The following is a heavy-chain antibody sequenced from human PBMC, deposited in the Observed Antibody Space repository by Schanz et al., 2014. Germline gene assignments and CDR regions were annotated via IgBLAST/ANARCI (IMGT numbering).Heavy chain of an antibody. CDR3: ARAGGYGGAFDI. CDR1: GSTFNVYW. Sequence: EVHLVESGGGLVQPGGSLRLSCADSGSTFNVYWMTWVRQAPGMGLEWVANINHDGSDKYYVESVKGRFTISRDNVKNSLYLQMSSLRVEDTAVYFCARAGGYGGAFDIWGQGTVVTVSS. V-gene: IGHV3-7*01. D-gene: IGHD4-17*01. J-gene: IGHJ3*02. CDR2: INHDGSDK.